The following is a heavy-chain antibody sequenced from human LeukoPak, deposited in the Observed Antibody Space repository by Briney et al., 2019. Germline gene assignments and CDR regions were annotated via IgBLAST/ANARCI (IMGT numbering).Heavy chain of an antibody. V-gene: IGHV1-2*02. CDR3: ARGESSGWFYYYYYMDV. CDR1: GYTFTGYY. Sequence: ASVKVSCKASGYTFTGYYMHWVRQAPGQGLEWMGWINPNSGGTNYAQKFQGRVTITRNTSISTAYMELSSLRSEDTAVYYCARGESSGWFYYYYYMDVWGKGTTVTVSS. J-gene: IGHJ6*03. D-gene: IGHD6-19*01. CDR2: INPNSGGT.